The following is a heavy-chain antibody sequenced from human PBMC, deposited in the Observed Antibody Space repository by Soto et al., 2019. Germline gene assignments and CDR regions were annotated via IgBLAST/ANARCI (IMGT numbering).Heavy chain of an antibody. CDR2: ISYDGSNK. J-gene: IGHJ3*02. CDR3: AKGIADHWNFCAFDI. D-gene: IGHD1-7*01. Sequence: GGSLRLSCAASGFTFTSYGMHWVRQAPGKGLEWVAIISYDGSNKYYADSVKGRFTFSRDISKNTLYLQMNSLRPEDTAVYYCAKGIADHWNFCAFDICGQGTMVTVSS. CDR1: GFTFTSYG. V-gene: IGHV3-30*18.